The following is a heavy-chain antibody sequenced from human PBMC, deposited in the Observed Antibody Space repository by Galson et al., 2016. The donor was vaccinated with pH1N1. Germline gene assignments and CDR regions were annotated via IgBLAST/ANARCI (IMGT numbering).Heavy chain of an antibody. J-gene: IGHJ4*02. CDR2: ISSSSIHI. D-gene: IGHD6-19*01. CDR1: EFSEFSFSNYC. V-gene: IGHV3-21*01. CDR3: ARAPYSTGWCPEFDF. Sequence: SLRLSCAASEFSEFSFSNYCLNWVRQAPGKGLEWIASISSSSIHIKYADSVKGRFTISRDNGKFSVYLQMNNLRDDDTAVYYCARAPYSTGWCPEFDFWGPGTLVTVSS.